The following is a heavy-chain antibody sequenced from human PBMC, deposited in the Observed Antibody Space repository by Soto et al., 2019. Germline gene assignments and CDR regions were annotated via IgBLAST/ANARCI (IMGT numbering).Heavy chain of an antibody. CDR3: ARSSGTYRSSFDY. J-gene: IGHJ4*02. Sequence: ESLKTSCEHSGYSFITYCIASVCLLPGKGLEWMGIIYPGDSYTRYSPSFQGHVTISADKSISTAYLQWSSLKASHTPMSYCARSSGTYRSSFDYWGQG. CDR1: GYSFITYC. CDR2: IYPGDSYT. D-gene: IGHD2-15*01. V-gene: IGHV5-51*01.